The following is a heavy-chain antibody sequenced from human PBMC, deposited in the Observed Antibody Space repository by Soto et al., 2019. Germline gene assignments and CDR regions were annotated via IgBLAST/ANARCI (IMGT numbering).Heavy chain of an antibody. Sequence: QVQLVESGGGVVQPGTSLRLSCAASGFTFSRHGMHWVRQTPGKGLEWLAVILNDASGHWYADSVKGRFTISRDNFENTLYLQMHGLRLEDTAMYYCARHDDYPDNGFDYCGQGTLVTVSS. J-gene: IGHJ4*02. V-gene: IGHV3-33*01. CDR3: ARHDDYPDNGFDY. CDR1: GFTFSRHG. D-gene: IGHD4-17*01. CDR2: ILNDASGH.